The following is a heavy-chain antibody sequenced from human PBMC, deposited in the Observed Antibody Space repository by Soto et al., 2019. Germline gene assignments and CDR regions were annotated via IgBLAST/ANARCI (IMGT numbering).Heavy chain of an antibody. J-gene: IGHJ4*02. V-gene: IGHV3-33*01. D-gene: IGHD6-13*01. CDR3: ARAQWYSSSWYLSY. Sequence: QVQLVESGGGVVQPGRSLRLSCAASGFTFSSYGMHWVRQAPGKGLEWVAVIWYDGSNKYYADSVKGRFTISRDNSKNTLYLQMNSLRAEDTAVYYCARAQWYSSSWYLSYCGQGTLVTVSS. CDR2: IWYDGSNK. CDR1: GFTFSSYG.